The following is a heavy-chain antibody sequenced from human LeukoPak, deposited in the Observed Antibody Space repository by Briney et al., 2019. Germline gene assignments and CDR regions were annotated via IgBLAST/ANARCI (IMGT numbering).Heavy chain of an antibody. J-gene: IGHJ5*02. CDR3: AKSDWFDA. CDR2: SKYDGSVT. CDR1: GFTLSGYW. Sequence: GASLRLSCEASGFTLSGYWMHWVRQVPGKGLVWVARSKYDGSVTTYADSVKGRFTISRDDGKNTLYLHMNSLRAEDTAVSYCAKSDWFDAWGQGILVTVSS. V-gene: IGHV3-74*01.